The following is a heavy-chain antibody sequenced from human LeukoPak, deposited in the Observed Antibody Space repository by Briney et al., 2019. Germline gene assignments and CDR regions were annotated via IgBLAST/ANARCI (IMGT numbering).Heavy chain of an antibody. CDR2: IYYSGST. CDR3: ARALYSMTTVPTEYWLDY. Sequence: SETLSLTCTVSGGSISSGDYYWSWIRQPPGKGLEWIGYIYYSGSTYYNPSLQSRVIISVDTSKNQFSLKLTSVTAADTAVYYCARALYSMTTVPTEYWLDYWGQGTLVTVSS. V-gene: IGHV4-30-4*01. CDR1: GGSISSGDYY. J-gene: IGHJ4*02. D-gene: IGHD4-17*01.